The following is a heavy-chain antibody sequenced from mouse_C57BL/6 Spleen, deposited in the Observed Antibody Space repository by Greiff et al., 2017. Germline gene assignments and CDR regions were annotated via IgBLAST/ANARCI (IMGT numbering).Heavy chain of an antibody. D-gene: IGHD1-1*01. V-gene: IGHV1-61*01. CDR3: AKESYYYGSSSYFYY. J-gene: IGHJ2*01. CDR2: IYPSDSET. Sequence: QVQLQQPGAELVRPGSSVKLSCKASGYTFTSYWMDWVKQRPGQGLEWIGNIYPSDSETHYNQQFKDKATLTVDKSSSTAYMQLSSLTSEDSAVYYCAKESYYYGSSSYFYYWGQGTTLTVSS. CDR1: GYTFTSYW.